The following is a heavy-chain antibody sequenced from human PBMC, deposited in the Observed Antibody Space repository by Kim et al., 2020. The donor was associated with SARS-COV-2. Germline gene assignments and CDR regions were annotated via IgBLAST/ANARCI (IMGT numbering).Heavy chain of an antibody. D-gene: IGHD3-22*01. CDR1: GGSFSGYY. Sequence: SETLSLTCAVYGGSFSGYYWSWIRQPPGKGLEWIGEINHSGSTNYNPSLKSRVTISVDTSKNQFSLKLSSVTAADTAVYYCARRTRTYYYDSSGCFDYWGQGTLVTVSS. V-gene: IGHV4-34*01. CDR2: INHSGST. J-gene: IGHJ4*02. CDR3: ARRTRTYYYDSSGCFDY.